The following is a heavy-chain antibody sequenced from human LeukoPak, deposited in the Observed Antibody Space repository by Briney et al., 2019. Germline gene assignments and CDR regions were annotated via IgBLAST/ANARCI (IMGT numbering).Heavy chain of an antibody. CDR1: ANSFTSYW. CDR2: IYPGDSET. Sequence: PGESLKISCKGAANSFTSYWIGWVRQTPGKGLEWMGIIYPGDSETRYSPSFQGHVTISVDKFISTAYLEWSSLKASDTAMYYCATTTDSSGWYRGFDPWGQGTLVTVSS. V-gene: IGHV5-51*01. CDR3: ATTTDSSGWYRGFDP. D-gene: IGHD6-19*01. J-gene: IGHJ5*02.